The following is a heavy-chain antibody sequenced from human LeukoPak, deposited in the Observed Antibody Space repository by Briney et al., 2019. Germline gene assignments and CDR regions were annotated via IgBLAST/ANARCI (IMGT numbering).Heavy chain of an antibody. Sequence: GGSLRLSCAASGFTFSSYAMHWVRQAPGKGLEWVAVISYDGSNKYYADSVKGRFTISRDNSKNTLYLQMNSLRAEDTAVYYCAKSSSGWLFDYGGQGTLVTVSS. V-gene: IGHV3-30-3*02. CDR2: ISYDGSNK. D-gene: IGHD6-19*01. CDR3: AKSSSGWLFDY. J-gene: IGHJ4*02. CDR1: GFTFSSYA.